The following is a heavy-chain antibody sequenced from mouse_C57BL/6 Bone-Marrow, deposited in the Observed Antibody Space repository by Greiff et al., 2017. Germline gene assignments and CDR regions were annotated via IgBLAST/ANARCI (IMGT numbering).Heavy chain of an antibody. V-gene: IGHV5-6*01. D-gene: IGHD4-1*01. Sequence: EVKLLEPGGDLVKPGGSLKLSCAASGFTFSSYGMSWVRQTPDKRLEWVATISSGGSYTYYPDSVKGRFTISRENAKNTLYLKMSSRKSEDTAMYYCARGVLGYYFDYWGQGTTLTVSS. CDR1: GFTFSSYG. CDR2: ISSGGSYT. CDR3: ARGVLGYYFDY. J-gene: IGHJ2*01.